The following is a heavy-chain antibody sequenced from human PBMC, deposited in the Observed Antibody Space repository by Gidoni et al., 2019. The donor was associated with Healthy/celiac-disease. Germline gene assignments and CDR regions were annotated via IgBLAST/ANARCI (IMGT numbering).Heavy chain of an antibody. Sequence: EVQLLESGGGLVQPGGSLRLSCAASGFTFSSYAMIWVRQAPGKGLEWVSAISGSGGSTYYADSVKGRFTISRDNSKNTLYLQMNSLRAEDTAVYYCAKGMEGGYCSSTSCYFGGMDVWGQGTTVTVSS. CDR2: ISGSGGST. J-gene: IGHJ6*02. V-gene: IGHV3-23*01. CDR1: GFTFSSYA. D-gene: IGHD2-2*03. CDR3: AKGMEGGYCSSTSCYFGGMDV.